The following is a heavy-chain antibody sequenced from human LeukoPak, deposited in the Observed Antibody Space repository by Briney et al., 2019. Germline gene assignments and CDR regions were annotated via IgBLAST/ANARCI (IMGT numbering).Heavy chain of an antibody. CDR2: INTHGSSP. D-gene: IGHD6-13*01. Sequence: GGSLRLSCAASGFAFSNYWLHWVRQAPGKGLVWVARINTHGSSPNYADSVKGRFTISRDNAKNTLYLQMTSLSAEDTAVYYALAGYYLYYMDVWGKGTTVTVSS. CDR3: LAGYYLYYMDV. CDR1: GFAFSNYW. V-gene: IGHV3-74*01. J-gene: IGHJ6*03.